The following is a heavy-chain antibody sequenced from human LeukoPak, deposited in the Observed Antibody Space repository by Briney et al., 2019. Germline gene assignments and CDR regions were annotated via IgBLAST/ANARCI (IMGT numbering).Heavy chain of an antibody. D-gene: IGHD1-26*01. Sequence: PSETLSLTCTVSGGSISSYYWSWIRQPPGKGLEWIGYIYYSGSTNYNPSLKSRVTISVDTSKNQFSLKLSSVTAADTAVYYCPSSSGSYWDYFDYWGQGTLVTVSS. CDR1: GGSISSYY. J-gene: IGHJ4*02. CDR3: PSSSGSYWDYFDY. CDR2: IYYSGST. V-gene: IGHV4-59*08.